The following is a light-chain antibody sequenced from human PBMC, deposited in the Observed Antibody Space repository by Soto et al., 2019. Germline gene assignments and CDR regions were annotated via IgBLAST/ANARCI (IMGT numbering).Light chain of an antibody. CDR2: LNSDGSH. CDR3: QTWTTGIRV. CDR1: SGHSSYA. J-gene: IGLJ2*01. V-gene: IGLV4-69*01. Sequence: QSVLTQSPSASASLGASVKLTYTLSSGHSSYAIAWHQQQPEKGPRYLMKLNSDGSHTKGDGIPDRFSGSSSGAERYLTISSLQSEDEADYYCQTWTTGIRVFGGGTKLTVL.